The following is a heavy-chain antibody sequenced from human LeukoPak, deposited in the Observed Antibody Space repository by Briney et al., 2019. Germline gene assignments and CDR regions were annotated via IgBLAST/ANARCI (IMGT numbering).Heavy chain of an antibody. D-gene: IGHD1-26*01. J-gene: IGHJ4*02. CDR3: ARELHSGSYYFDY. CDR1: GGSISSSSYY. CDR2: IYYSGST. Sequence: SETLSLTCTVSGGSISSSSYYWGWIRQPPGKGLEWIGSIYYSGSTYYNPSLKSRVTTSVDTSKNRFSLKLTSVTAADTAVYYCARELHSGSYYFDYWGQGTLVTVSS. V-gene: IGHV4-39*07.